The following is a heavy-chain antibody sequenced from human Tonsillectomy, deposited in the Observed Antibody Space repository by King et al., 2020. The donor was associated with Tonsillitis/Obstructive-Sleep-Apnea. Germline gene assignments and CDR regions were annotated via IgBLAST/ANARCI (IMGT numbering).Heavy chain of an antibody. J-gene: IGHJ6*03. CDR3: ARGIREQLVQNYYYYHMDV. CDR2: INHSGSS. V-gene: IGHV4-34*01. Sequence: VQLQQWGAGLLKPSETLSLTCAVYGGSFSGYYWSWIRQPPGKGLEWIGEINHSGSSTYNPSLKSRVTISVDTSKNQFSLKRSSVTAADTAVYYCARGIREQLVQNYYYYHMDVWGKGTTVTVSS. D-gene: IGHD6-6*01. CDR1: GGSFSGYY.